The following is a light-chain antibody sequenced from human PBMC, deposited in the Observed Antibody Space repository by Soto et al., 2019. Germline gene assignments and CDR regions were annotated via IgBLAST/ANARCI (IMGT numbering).Light chain of an antibody. Sequence: DMQMTQSPSSLSASVGDRVTLTCHASQHINIYLNWYQHQPGKSPKLLIFDAYNLAPGVTSRFSGSGSGTDFTLTISSLQPEDFATYYCQPHHNFPITVGPGTRVEIK. V-gene: IGKV1-33*01. J-gene: IGKJ5*01. CDR1: QHINIY. CDR3: QPHHNFPIT. CDR2: DAY.